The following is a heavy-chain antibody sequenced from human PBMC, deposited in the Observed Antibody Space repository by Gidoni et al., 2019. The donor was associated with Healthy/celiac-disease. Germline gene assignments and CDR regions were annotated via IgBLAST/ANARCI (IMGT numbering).Heavy chain of an antibody. CDR2: INSDGSST. J-gene: IGHJ3*02. D-gene: IGHD6-6*01. CDR1: GFTLSSYW. Sequence: EVQLVESGGGLVQPGGSLSLSCAASGFTLSSYWMHWVRQAQGKGLVWVSRINSDGSSTSYSDSGKGRFTIARDNAKNTLYLQRTSLRAEDTAVYYCAVLDSSSSEAGTFDIWGQGTMVTVSS. CDR3: AVLDSSSSEAGTFDI. V-gene: IGHV3-74*01.